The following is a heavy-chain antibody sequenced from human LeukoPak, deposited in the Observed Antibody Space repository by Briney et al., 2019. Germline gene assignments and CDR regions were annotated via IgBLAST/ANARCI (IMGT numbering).Heavy chain of an antibody. Sequence: GGSLRLSCAASGLSLNSYAIHWVRQAPGKGLEWVTAISYDGSNKHYADSVRGRFTISRDNSKNTLYLQMNSLRSDNTAVYYCAQGGSEIYYFYHGMDVWGRGTTVTVSS. CDR3: AQGGSEIYYFYHGMDV. CDR1: GLSLNSYA. J-gene: IGHJ6*02. D-gene: IGHD3-10*01. V-gene: IGHV3-30*03. CDR2: ISYDGSNK.